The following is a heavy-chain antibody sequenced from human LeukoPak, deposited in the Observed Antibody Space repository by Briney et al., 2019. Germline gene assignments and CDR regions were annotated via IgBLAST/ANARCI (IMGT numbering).Heavy chain of an antibody. CDR1: GFTFSSYS. CDR2: ISSSSSYI. D-gene: IGHD5-18*01. V-gene: IGHV3-21*01. Sequence: PGGSLRLSCAASGFTFSSYSMNWVRQAPGKGLEWVSSISSSSSYIYYADSVKGRFTISRDNAKNSLNLQMNSLRAEDTAVYYCARLDTAKVVGWFLSGGRIDYWGQGTLVTVSS. CDR3: ARLDTAKVVGWFLSGGRIDY. J-gene: IGHJ4*02.